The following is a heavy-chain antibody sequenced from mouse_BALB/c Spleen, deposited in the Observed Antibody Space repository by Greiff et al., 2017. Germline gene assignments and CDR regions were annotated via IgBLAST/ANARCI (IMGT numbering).Heavy chain of an antibody. CDR2: ISSGGSYT. Sequence: EVMLVESGGDLVKPGGSLKLSCAASGFTFSSYAMSWVRQSPEKRLEWVAEISSGGSYTYYPDTVTGRFTISRDNAKNTLYLEMSSLRSEDTAMYYCARDRITTALAYWGQGTLVTVSA. CDR3: ARDRITTALAY. D-gene: IGHD1-2*01. V-gene: IGHV5-9-4*01. CDR1: GFTFSSYA. J-gene: IGHJ3*01.